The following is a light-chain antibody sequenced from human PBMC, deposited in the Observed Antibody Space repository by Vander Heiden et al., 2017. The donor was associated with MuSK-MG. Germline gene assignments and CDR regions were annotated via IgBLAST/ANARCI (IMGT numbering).Light chain of an antibody. V-gene: IGLV2-11*01. CDR3: CSYADTYTYV. Sequence: SALTQPPSVSGSPGQSVTISCTGTTSDVGAYDFVSWYQQHPGKAPKLMIYDVSKRPSGVPHRFSGPKSGSTASLTISGLQADDEADYYCCSYADTYTYVFGTATWVTVL. CDR1: TSDVGAYDF. J-gene: IGLJ1*01. CDR2: DVS.